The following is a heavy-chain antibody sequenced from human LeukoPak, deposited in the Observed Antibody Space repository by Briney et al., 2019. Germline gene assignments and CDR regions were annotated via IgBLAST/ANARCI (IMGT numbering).Heavy chain of an antibody. CDR3: ARYDDYYDSSGYYADAFDI. CDR1: GGSLSSYY. CDR2: IYYSGGT. V-gene: IGHV4-59*01. J-gene: IGHJ3*02. Sequence: PSETLSLTCTDSGGSLSSYYWSWIRQPPGKGLEWMGYIYYSGGTNYNPSLKSRVTISVDTSKNQFSLKLSSVTAADTAVYYCARYDDYYDSSGYYADAFDIWGQGTMVTVSS. D-gene: IGHD3-22*01.